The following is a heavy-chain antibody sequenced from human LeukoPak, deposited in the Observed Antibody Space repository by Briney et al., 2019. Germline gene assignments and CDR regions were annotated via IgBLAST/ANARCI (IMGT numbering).Heavy chain of an antibody. CDR1: GFTFRSYE. Sequence: QPGGSLRLSCAASGFTFRSYEMNWVRQAPGKGLEWISYIRSSDSTIYYADSVKGRFTISRDNAKNSLHLQMNSLNAEDTAVYYCAREAEDYWGQGTLVTVSS. CDR2: IRSSDSTI. V-gene: IGHV3-48*03. CDR3: AREAEDY. J-gene: IGHJ4*02.